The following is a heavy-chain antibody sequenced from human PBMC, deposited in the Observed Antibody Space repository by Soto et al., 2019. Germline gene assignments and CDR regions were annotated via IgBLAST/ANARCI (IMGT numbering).Heavy chain of an antibody. CDR1: GSTFPSST. J-gene: IGHJ4*02. CDR3: AIADYGDPDY. CDR2: INAHNGNT. V-gene: IGHV1-18*01. D-gene: IGHD4-17*01. Sequence: QVQLVQSGAEVKKPGASVKVSCKASGSTFPSSTVSWVRQAPGQGLEWMGWINAHNGNTKYAQKFQGRLTMTTDTSTGTGYMELRSLRSDDTVIYFCAIADYGDPDYWGQGTLVTVSS.